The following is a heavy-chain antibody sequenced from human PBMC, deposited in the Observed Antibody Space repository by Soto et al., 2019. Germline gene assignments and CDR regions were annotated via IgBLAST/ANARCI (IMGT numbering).Heavy chain of an antibody. Sequence: PSETLSLSCTVSGGSISSYYWSWIRRPPGKGLEWIGYIYYSGNTNYNPSLKSRLTISVDTSKNQFSLKLSSVTAADTAVYYCARRYGWAFDIWGQGTMVTVS. CDR2: IYYSGNT. CDR3: ARRYGWAFDI. D-gene: IGHD3-16*01. CDR1: GGSISSYY. V-gene: IGHV4-59*08. J-gene: IGHJ3*02.